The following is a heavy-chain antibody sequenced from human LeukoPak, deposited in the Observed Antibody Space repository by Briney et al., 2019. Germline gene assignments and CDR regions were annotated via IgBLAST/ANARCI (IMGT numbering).Heavy chain of an antibody. CDR2: ISWNSGSI. V-gene: IGHV3-9*01. CDR3: AKGYDLGGHLYFDY. D-gene: IGHD3-3*01. J-gene: IGHJ4*02. CDR1: GFTFDDYA. Sequence: GGSLRLSCAASGFTFDDYAMHWVRQAPGKGLEWVSGISWNSGSIGYADSVKGRFTISRDNAKNSLYLQMNSLRAEDTALYYCAKGYDLGGHLYFDYWGQGTLVTVSS.